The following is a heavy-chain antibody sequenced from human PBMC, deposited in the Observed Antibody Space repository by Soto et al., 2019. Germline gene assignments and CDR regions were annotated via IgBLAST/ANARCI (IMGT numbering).Heavy chain of an antibody. J-gene: IGHJ5*01. D-gene: IGHD2-8*02. Sequence: GGSLRLFCGDSGFIFSSYAMNWVRQAPGKGLQWVSSITGSSDYTSYIASVKGRFTIYRDNSKNTLYLQMNSLRAEDTAVSFCAKDQTAGAHFALDSWVQGSLETIYS. CDR3: AKDQTAGAHFALDS. CDR2: ITGSSDYT. V-gene: IGHV3-23*01. CDR1: GFIFSSYA.